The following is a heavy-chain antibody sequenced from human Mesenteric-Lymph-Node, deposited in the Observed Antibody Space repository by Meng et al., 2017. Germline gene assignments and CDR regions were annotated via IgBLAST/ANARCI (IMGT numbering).Heavy chain of an antibody. Sequence: GESLKISCAASGFTFSSYAMHWVRQAPGKGLEWVAVISYDGSNKYYADSVKGRFTISRDNSKNTLYLQMNSLRAEDTAVYYCAKIVKWELLHWYFDLWGRGTLVTVSS. CDR2: ISYDGSNK. J-gene: IGHJ2*01. CDR3: AKIVKWELLHWYFDL. CDR1: GFTFSSYA. D-gene: IGHD1-26*01. V-gene: IGHV3-30*04.